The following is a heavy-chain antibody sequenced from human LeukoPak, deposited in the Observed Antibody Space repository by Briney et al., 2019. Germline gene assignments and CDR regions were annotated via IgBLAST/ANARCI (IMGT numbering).Heavy chain of an antibody. CDR2: ISSSSSTI. CDR3: ASDLTYYYDSSGYYDWFDP. CDR1: GFTFSSYS. V-gene: IGHV3-48*01. J-gene: IGHJ5*02. D-gene: IGHD3-22*01. Sequence: GGSLRLSCVASGFTFSSYSMNWVRQAPGKGLEWVSYISSSSSTIYYADSVKGRFTISRDNAKNSLYLQMNSLRAEDTAVYYCASDLTYYYDSSGYYDWFDPWGQGTLVTVSS.